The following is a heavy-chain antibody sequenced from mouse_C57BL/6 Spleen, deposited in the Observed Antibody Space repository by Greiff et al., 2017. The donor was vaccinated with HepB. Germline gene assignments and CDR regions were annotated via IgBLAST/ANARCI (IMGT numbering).Heavy chain of an antibody. CDR2: IDPENGDT. J-gene: IGHJ4*01. CDR1: GFNIKDDY. CDR3: TKGWSPAMDY. Sequence: EVKLQESGAELVRPGASVKLSCTASGFNIKDDYMHWVKQRPEQGLEWIGWIDPENGDTEYASKFQGKATITADTSSNTAYLQLSSLTSEDTAVYYCTKGWSPAMDYWGQGTSVTVSS. D-gene: IGHD1-1*02. V-gene: IGHV14-4*01.